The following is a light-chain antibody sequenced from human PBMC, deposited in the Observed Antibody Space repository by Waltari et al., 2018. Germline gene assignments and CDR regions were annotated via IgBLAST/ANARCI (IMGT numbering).Light chain of an antibody. Sequence: QSVLTQPPSASGTPGQTVPISCSGSSSNIGVNTVTWYQQLPGTAPKLLIYTDNLRPSGVPDRFSGSKSGTSASLAISGLQSEDEADYHCQTWDDSLNGVVFGGGTKLTVL. CDR2: TDN. CDR1: SSNIGVNT. CDR3: QTWDDSLNGVV. V-gene: IGLV1-44*01. J-gene: IGLJ2*01.